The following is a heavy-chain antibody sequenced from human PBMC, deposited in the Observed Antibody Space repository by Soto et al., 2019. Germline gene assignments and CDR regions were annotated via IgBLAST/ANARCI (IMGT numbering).Heavy chain of an antibody. V-gene: IGHV1-2*02. CDR1: GYTFTGYY. CDR2: INPNSGGT. Sequence: QVQLVQSGAEVKKPGASVKVSCKASGYTFTGYYMHWVRQAPGQGLEWMGWINPNSGGTNYAQKFQGRVTMTRNTSISPAYMELSSLRSEDTAVYYCARVRPYCGGDCYSFDPWGQGTLVTVSS. D-gene: IGHD2-21*02. CDR3: ARVRPYCGGDCYSFDP. J-gene: IGHJ5*02.